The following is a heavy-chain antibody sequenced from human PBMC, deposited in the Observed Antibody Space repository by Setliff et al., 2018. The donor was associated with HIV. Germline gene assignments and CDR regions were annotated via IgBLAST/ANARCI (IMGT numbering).Heavy chain of an antibody. J-gene: IGHJ4*02. D-gene: IGHD3-3*01. CDR1: GDSLNTYY. V-gene: IGHV4-4*07. CDR3: ARGNNDLESFDC. Sequence: NPSETLSLTCNVSGDSLNTYYWSWIRQSGGKGLEWIGRIYASGKTTFNPSLKSRVRMSVDTSKNQFSLKLTSVTASDTAVYYCARGNNDLESFDCWGQGALGTVSS. CDR2: IYASGKT.